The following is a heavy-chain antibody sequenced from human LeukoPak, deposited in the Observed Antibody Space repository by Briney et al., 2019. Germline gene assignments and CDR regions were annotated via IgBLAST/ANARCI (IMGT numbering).Heavy chain of an antibody. CDR2: IIPIFGTA. V-gene: IGHV1-69*01. CDR1: GGTFSSYA. Sequence: SVKVSCKASGGTFSSYAISWVRQAPGQGLEWMGGIIPIFGTANYAQKFQVRVTITADESTSTAYMELSSLRSEDTAVYYCARTMVRGYYFDYWGQGTLVTVSS. CDR3: ARTMVRGYYFDY. J-gene: IGHJ4*02. D-gene: IGHD3-10*01.